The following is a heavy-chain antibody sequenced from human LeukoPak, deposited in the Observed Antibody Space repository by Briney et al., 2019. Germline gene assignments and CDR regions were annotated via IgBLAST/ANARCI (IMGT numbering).Heavy chain of an antibody. CDR2: INHSGST. CDR3: ARGHWGLGYFDY. D-gene: IGHD7-27*01. V-gene: IGHV4-34*01. J-gene: IGHJ4*02. CDR1: GGSFSGYY. Sequence: SETLSLTCAVYGGSFSGYYWSWIRQPPGKGLEWIGEINHSGSTNYNPSLKSRVTISADTSKNQFSLKLSSVTAADTAVYYCARGHWGLGYFDYWGQGTLVTVSS.